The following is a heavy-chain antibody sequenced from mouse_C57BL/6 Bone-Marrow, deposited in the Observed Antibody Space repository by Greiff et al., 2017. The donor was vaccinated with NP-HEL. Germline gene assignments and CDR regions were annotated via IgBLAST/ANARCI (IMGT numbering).Heavy chain of an antibody. Sequence: QVPLQQSGAELARPGASVKMSCKASGYTFTSYTMHWVKQRPGQGLEWIGYINPSSGYAKYKQKFKDKATLTAEKSSSTAYMQLSSLTSADSAVYYCARSRTSYYSNYAWFAYWGQGTLVTVSA. CDR3: ARSRTSYYSNYAWFAY. CDR2: INPSSGYA. D-gene: IGHD2-5*01. J-gene: IGHJ3*01. V-gene: IGHV1-4*01. CDR1: GYTFTSYT.